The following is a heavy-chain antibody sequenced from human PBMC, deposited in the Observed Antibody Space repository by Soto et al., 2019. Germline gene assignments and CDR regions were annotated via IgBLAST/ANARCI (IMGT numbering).Heavy chain of an antibody. CDR3: ARLGYDSSGYYYDY. CDR1: GGSISSYY. V-gene: IGHV4-59*08. J-gene: IGHJ4*02. Sequence: LSLTCTVSGGSISSYYWSWIRQPPGKGLEWIGYIYYSGSTNYNPSLKSRVTISVDTSKNQFSLKLSSVTAADTAVYYCARLGYDSSGYYYDYWGQGTLVTVSS. CDR2: IYYSGST. D-gene: IGHD3-22*01.